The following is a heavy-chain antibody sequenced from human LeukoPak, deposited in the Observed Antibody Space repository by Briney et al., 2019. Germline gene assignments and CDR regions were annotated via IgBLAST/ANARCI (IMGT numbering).Heavy chain of an antibody. CDR3: AREGILWFGEFPYYGMDV. V-gene: IGHV3-7*01. CDR2: IKQDGSEK. D-gene: IGHD3-10*01. Sequence: PGGSLRLSCAASGFTFSSYWMSWVRQAPGKGLEWVANIKQDGSEKYYVDSVKGRFTISRDNSKNTLYLQMNSLRAEDTAVYYCAREGILWFGEFPYYGMDVWGQGTTVTVSS. J-gene: IGHJ6*02. CDR1: GFTFSSYW.